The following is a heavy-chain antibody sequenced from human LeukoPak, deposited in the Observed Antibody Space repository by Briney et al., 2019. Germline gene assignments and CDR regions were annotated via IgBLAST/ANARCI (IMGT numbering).Heavy chain of an antibody. CDR1: GFTFSTYS. CDR3: ARSNLNDY. J-gene: IGHJ4*02. V-gene: IGHV3-21*01. CDR2: ITSSSSNI. Sequence: TGGSLRLSCAASGFTFSTYSMNWVRQAPGKGLVWVSAITSSSSNIYYADSVKGRFTISRDNAKNSLYLQMNSLRAEDTAVYYCARSNLNDYWGQGTLVTVSP. D-gene: IGHD2/OR15-2a*01.